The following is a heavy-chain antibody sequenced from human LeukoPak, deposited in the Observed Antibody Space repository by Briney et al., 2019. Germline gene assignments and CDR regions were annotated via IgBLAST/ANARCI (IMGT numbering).Heavy chain of an antibody. V-gene: IGHV4-39*01. CDR2: IYYSGST. CDR3: ARVAPNYYYYGMDV. CDR1: GGSISSSSYY. D-gene: IGHD5-12*01. J-gene: IGHJ6*02. Sequence: SETLSLTCTVSGGSISSSSYYWGWIRQPPGKGLEWIGSIYYSGSTYYNPSLKSRVTISVDTSKNRFSLKLSSVTAADTAVYYCARVAPNYYYYGMDVWGQGTTVTVSS.